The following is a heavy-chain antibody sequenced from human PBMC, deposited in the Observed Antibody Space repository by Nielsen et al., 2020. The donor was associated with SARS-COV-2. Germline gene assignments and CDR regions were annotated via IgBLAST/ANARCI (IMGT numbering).Heavy chain of an antibody. V-gene: IGHV3-74*01. CDR1: GFTFSSYW. CDR3: ARDLVVAPDFGDYFDY. CDR2: INSDGSST. D-gene: IGHD3-22*01. J-gene: IGHJ4*02. Sequence: GESLKISCAASGFTFSSYWMHWVRQAPGKGLVWVSRINSDGSSTSYADSVKGRFTISRDNAKNTLYLQMNSLRAEDTAVYYCARDLVVAPDFGDYFDYWGQGTLVTVSS.